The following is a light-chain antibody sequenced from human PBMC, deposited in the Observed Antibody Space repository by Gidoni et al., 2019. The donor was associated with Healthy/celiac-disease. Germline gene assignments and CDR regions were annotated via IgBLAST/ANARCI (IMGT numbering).Light chain of an antibody. CDR3: QQYNNWPLWLT. CDR1: QSVSSN. J-gene: IGKJ4*01. CDR2: GAS. V-gene: IGKV3-15*01. Sequence: EIVMTQSPATLSVSPGERATLSCSASQSVSSNLAWYQQKPGQAPRLLIYGASTRATGIPARFSGSGSGTEFTLTISSLQSEDFAVYYCQQYNNWPLWLTFGGGTKVEIK.